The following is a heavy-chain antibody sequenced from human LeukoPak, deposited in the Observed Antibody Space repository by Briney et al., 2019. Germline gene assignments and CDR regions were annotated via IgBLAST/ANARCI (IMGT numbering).Heavy chain of an antibody. Sequence: SETLSLTFTFSGGSISIYYWSWIRQPPGEGLELIGNVYYSGSTNYNPSLESRVTISMDTSKNYFSPKLNSVTAADTAVYYCARQDTSYYPADYWGQGTLVTVSS. CDR3: ARQDTSYYPADY. CDR1: GGSISIYY. V-gene: IGHV4-59*08. J-gene: IGHJ4*02. D-gene: IGHD3-9*01. CDR2: VYYSGST.